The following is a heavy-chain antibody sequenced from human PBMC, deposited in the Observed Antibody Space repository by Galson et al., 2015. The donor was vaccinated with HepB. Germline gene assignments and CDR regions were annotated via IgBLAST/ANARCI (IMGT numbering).Heavy chain of an antibody. D-gene: IGHD2-2*01. Sequence: CAISGDSVSSNSAAWNWIRQSPSRGLEWLGRTYYRSKWNNDYAVSVKSRITINPDTSRNQFSLQLNSVTPEDTAEYYCARVYCSSTSCYPLYYYYDMDVWGQGTTVTVSS. CDR1: GDSVSSNSAA. CDR2: TYYRSKWNN. V-gene: IGHV6-1*01. J-gene: IGHJ6*02. CDR3: ARVYCSSTSCYPLYYYYDMDV.